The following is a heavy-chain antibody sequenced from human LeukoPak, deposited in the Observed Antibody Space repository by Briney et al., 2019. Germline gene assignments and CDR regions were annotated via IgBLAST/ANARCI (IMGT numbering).Heavy chain of an antibody. Sequence: PSETLSLTCAVSGASFSSDYWWSWVRQSPGKGLEWIGEIYYSGSTNYNPSLKSRLTLSVDKSKNEFSLRLTFVTAADTAVYYCTRDGGDGWSSLSYWGQGTLVTVSS. J-gene: IGHJ4*02. V-gene: IGHV4-4*02. CDR1: GASFSSDYW. D-gene: IGHD6-19*01. CDR3: TRDGGDGWSSLSY. CDR2: IYYSGST.